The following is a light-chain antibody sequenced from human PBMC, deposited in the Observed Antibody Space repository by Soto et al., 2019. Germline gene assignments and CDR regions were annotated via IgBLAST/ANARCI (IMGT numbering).Light chain of an antibody. CDR3: QQYNNCPQT. J-gene: IGKJ1*01. V-gene: IGKV3-15*01. CDR1: QSVSSN. Sequence: IVMTVSPGTVAVSEGGGDLLSCRASQSVSSNLAWYQQKPGQAPRLLIYGASTRATGIPARFSFCEHGTDFTLSLRSRQSGDFAVYYYQQYNNCPQTFGQGTKVDIK. CDR2: GAS.